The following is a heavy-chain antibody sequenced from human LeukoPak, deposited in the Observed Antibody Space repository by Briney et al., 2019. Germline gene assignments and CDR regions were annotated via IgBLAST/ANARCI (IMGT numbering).Heavy chain of an antibody. D-gene: IGHD3-10*01. CDR1: GGSFSGYY. Sequence: SGTLSLTCAVYGGSFSGYYWSWIRQPPGKGLEWIGEINHSGSTNYSPSLKSRVTISVDTSKNQFSLKLSSVTAADTAVYYCARALLWFGEAAIGYWGQGTLVTVSS. V-gene: IGHV4-34*01. CDR2: INHSGST. CDR3: ARALLWFGEAAIGY. J-gene: IGHJ4*02.